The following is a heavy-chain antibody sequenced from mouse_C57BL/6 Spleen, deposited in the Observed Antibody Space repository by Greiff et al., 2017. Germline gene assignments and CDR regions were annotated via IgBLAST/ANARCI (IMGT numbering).Heavy chain of an antibody. CDR2: IYPGSGNT. CDR3: ARGDYDGGAWFAY. D-gene: IGHD2-4*01. CDR1: GYTFTDYY. Sequence: LVESGAELVRPGASVKLSCKASGYTFTDYYINWVKQRPGQGLEWIARIYPGSGNTYYNEKFKGKATLTAEKSSSTAYMQLSSLTSEDSAVYFCARGDYDGGAWFAYWGQGTLVTVSA. V-gene: IGHV1-76*01. J-gene: IGHJ3*01.